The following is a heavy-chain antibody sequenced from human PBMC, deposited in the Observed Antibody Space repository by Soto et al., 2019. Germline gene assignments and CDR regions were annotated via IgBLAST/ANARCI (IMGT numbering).Heavy chain of an antibody. J-gene: IGHJ4*02. V-gene: IGHV3-23*01. Sequence: HPGGSLRLSCAASGFTFSTYAVSWVRQAPGKGLEWVSAISGSGGSTYYADSVKGRFTISRDNSKNTLYLQMNSLRAVDTALYYCAKPVGYYDSSDHWGQGTLVTVSS. D-gene: IGHD3-22*01. CDR2: ISGSGGST. CDR1: GFTFSTYA. CDR3: AKPVGYYDSSDH.